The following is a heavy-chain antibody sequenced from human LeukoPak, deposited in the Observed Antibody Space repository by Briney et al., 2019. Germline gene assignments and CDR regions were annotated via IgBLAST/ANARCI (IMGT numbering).Heavy chain of an antibody. Sequence: GGSLRLSCAASGFTFSNYWMSWVRQGPGKGLEWVANIKQDGSEKYYVDSVKGRFTISRDNAENSLFLQMNSLRAEDAAVYYCARVYRSSSGYCFDYWAQGTLVTVSS. CDR1: GFTFSNYW. CDR2: IKQDGSEK. J-gene: IGHJ4*02. V-gene: IGHV3-7*01. D-gene: IGHD6-6*01. CDR3: ARVYRSSSGYCFDY.